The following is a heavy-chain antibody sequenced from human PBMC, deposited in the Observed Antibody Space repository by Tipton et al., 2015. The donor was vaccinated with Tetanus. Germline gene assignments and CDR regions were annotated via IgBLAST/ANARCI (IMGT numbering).Heavy chain of an antibody. CDR1: GASFSSGDYY. Sequence: TLSLTCTVSGASFSSGDYYWSWIRKPPGKDLEWIGYIYQTGTTYYNPSLKSRVNISVDTSKNQFSLRLTSVTAADTAVYYCARDQGGGRVARLNWFGPWGQGTLVTVSS. J-gene: IGHJ5*02. V-gene: IGHV4-30-4*01. CDR2: IYQTGTT. CDR3: ARDQGGGRVARLNWFGP. D-gene: IGHD3-16*01.